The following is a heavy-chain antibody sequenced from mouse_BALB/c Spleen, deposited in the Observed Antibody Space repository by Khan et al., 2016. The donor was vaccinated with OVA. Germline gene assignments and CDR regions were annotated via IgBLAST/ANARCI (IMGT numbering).Heavy chain of an antibody. CDR1: GFTFSAYG. J-gene: IGHJ3*01. V-gene: IGHV5-6*01. CDR2: INSDGYYT. CDR3: DCHLTGSFAY. Sequence: EVELVESGGDLVKPGGSLRLSCAASGFTFSAYGMSWVRQPPDKRLEWVATINSDGYYTYSPDTVKGRFTISRNNAKNTLYLQMSSLKSEDTAIYYCDCHLTGSFAYWGQGTLVTVSA.